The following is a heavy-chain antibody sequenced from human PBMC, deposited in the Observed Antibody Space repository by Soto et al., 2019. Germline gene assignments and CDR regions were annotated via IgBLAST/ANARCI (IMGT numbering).Heavy chain of an antibody. CDR2: IDPSDSQT. J-gene: IGHJ4*02. D-gene: IGHD3-22*01. CDR3: ARQIYDSDTGPNFQYYFDS. Sequence: GESLKISCKGSGYSFAGYWITWVRQKPGKGLEWMGRIDPSDSQTYYSPSFRGHVTISVTKSITTVFLQCSSLRASDTAMYYCARQIYDSDTGPNFQYYFDSWGQGTPVTVPS. CDR1: GYSFAGYW. V-gene: IGHV5-10-1*01.